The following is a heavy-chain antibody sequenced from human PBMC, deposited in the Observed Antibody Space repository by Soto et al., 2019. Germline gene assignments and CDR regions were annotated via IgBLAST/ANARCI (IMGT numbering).Heavy chain of an antibody. J-gene: IGHJ4*02. CDR2: ISYDGSNK. D-gene: IGHD5-18*01. Sequence: LRLSCAASGFTFSSYGMHWVRQAPGKGLEWVAVISYDGSNKYYADSVKGRFTISRDNSKNTLYLQMNSLRAEDTAVYYSAKAIEGYSYGFDYWGQGTLVTVSS. CDR1: GFTFSSYG. CDR3: AKAIEGYSYGFDY. V-gene: IGHV3-30*18.